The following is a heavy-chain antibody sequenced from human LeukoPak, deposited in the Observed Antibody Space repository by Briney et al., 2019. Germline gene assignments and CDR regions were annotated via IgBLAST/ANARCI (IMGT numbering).Heavy chain of an antibody. D-gene: IGHD3-3*01. CDR1: GLTYNSYW. J-gene: IGHJ4*02. CDR3: ARLKSEWQGDYFDY. CDR2: INQDGSKS. Sequence: GGSLRLSCAAPGLTYNSYWMSWVRKAPGKGLQWVAHINQDGSKSNYVDSVKGRFTISRDNAKNSLYLQMSSLRAEDTAVYYCARLKSEWQGDYFDYWGQGTLVTVSS. V-gene: IGHV3-7*01.